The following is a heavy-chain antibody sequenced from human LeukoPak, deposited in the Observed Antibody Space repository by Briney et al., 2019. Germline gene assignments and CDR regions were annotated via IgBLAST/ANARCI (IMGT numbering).Heavy chain of an antibody. CDR3: ARRKIPLSGGDGFDV. CDR2: ISAYNGNT. J-gene: IGHJ3*01. D-gene: IGHD3-10*01. Sequence: RASVKVSCKASGYTFTSYGISWVRQAPVQGLEWMGWISAYNGNTSYAQKLQGRVTMTTDTSTSTAYMELRSLRSDDTAVYYCARRKIPLSGGDGFDVWGQGTMVTVSS. V-gene: IGHV1-18*01. CDR1: GYTFTSYG.